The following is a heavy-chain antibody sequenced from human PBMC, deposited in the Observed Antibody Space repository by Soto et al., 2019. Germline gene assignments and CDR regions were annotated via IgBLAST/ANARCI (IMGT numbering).Heavy chain of an antibody. CDR1: ADSIRATIYS. V-gene: IGHV4-39*01. Sequence: QLQLRESGPGLITPSETLSLTCRVSADSIRATIYSWGWIRQSPGKGLEWIGSVHDSGSTHFHPSLKSRVTISVDTSKSEFSLRLSSVPAADTAVYYCAKHGKAVAAALAYWGQGSPVTVSS. J-gene: IGHJ4*02. D-gene: IGHD6-19*01. CDR2: VHDSGST. CDR3: AKHGKAVAAALAY.